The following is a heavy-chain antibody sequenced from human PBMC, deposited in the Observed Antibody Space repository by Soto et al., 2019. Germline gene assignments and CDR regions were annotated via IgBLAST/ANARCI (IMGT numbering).Heavy chain of an antibody. V-gene: IGHV5-51*03. Sequence: EVQLVQSGAEVKKPGESLRISCKASGYSFTNHWIGWVRQMPGKGLEWMGIIYPVDSDTRYGPSFQGQVTISADKSSSTAYLQWSSLKASDTAMYYCARLIAETATNYFDYWGQGTLVTVSS. CDR3: ARLIAETATNYFDY. CDR1: GYSFTNHW. D-gene: IGHD6-19*01. J-gene: IGHJ4*02. CDR2: IYPVDSDT.